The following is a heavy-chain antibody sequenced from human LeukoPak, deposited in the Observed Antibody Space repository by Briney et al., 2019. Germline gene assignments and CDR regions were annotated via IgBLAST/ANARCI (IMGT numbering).Heavy chain of an antibody. CDR2: ISSSSSYI. J-gene: IGHJ3*02. Sequence: GGSLRLSCAASGFTFSSYSMNWVRQAPGKGLEWVSSISSSSSYIYYADSVKGRFTISRDNAKNSLCLQMNSLRAEDTAVYYCARAVFGSGSSPDAFDIWGQGTMVTISS. CDR3: ARAVFGSGSSPDAFDI. V-gene: IGHV3-21*01. D-gene: IGHD3-10*01. CDR1: GFTFSSYS.